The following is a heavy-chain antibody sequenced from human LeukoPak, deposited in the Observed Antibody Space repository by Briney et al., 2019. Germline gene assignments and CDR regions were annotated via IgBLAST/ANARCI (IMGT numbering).Heavy chain of an antibody. CDR1: GFTFSSYA. CDR3: APIIVVVITTFDY. D-gene: IGHD3-22*01. Sequence: GGSLRLSCAASGFTFSSYAMSWVRQAPGKGLEWVSAISGSGGSTYYADSVKGRFTISRDNSKNTLYMQMNSLRAEDTAVYCCAPIIVVVITTFDYWGQGTLVTVSS. V-gene: IGHV3-23*01. J-gene: IGHJ4*02. CDR2: ISGSGGST.